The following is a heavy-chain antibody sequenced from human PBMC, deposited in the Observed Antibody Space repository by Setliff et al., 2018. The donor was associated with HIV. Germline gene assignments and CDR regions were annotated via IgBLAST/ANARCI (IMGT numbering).Heavy chain of an antibody. Sequence: ASVKVSCKASGDNFNSHSISWVRQAPGQGLEWMGWISAYNDKTNYVQKVQGRVTMTTDTSTRTAYMELRSLRSDDTAVYYCARDKADFGEGMDVWGQGTTVTVSS. V-gene: IGHV1-18*01. CDR3: ARDKADFGEGMDV. CDR1: GDNFNSHS. CDR2: ISAYNDKT. J-gene: IGHJ6*02. D-gene: IGHD3-10*01.